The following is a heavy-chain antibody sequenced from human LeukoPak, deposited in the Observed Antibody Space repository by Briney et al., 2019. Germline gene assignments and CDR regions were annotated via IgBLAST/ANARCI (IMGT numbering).Heavy chain of an antibody. CDR1: GYSISSGDY. D-gene: IGHD6-19*01. CDR3: ARDGGGRIAVAGLWYN. J-gene: IGHJ4*02. CDR2: IYHSGST. Sequence: SETLSLTCTVSGYSISSGDYWGRIRQPAGKELEWIGSIYHSGSTYYNPSLESRISISVDTSKNQFSLKLNSVTAADTAVYYCARDGGGRIAVAGLWYNWGQGTLVTVSS. V-gene: IGHV4-38-2*02.